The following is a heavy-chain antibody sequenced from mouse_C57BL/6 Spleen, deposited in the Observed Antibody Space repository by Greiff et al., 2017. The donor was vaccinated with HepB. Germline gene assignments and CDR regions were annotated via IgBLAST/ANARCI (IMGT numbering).Heavy chain of an antibody. CDR2: IRNKANNHAT. CDR1: GFTFSDAW. Sequence: EVQWVESGGGLVQPGGSMKLSCAASGFTFSDAWMDWVRQSPEKGLEWVAEIRNKANNHATYYAESVKGRFTISRDDSKSSVYLQMNSLRAEDTGIYYCTLITTVVDYYAMDYWGQGTSVTVSS. D-gene: IGHD1-1*01. V-gene: IGHV6-6*01. CDR3: TLITTVVDYYAMDY. J-gene: IGHJ4*01.